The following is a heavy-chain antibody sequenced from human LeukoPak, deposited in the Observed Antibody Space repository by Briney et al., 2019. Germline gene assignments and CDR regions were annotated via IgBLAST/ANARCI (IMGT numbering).Heavy chain of an antibody. CDR1: GFTFMNSP. J-gene: IGHJ4*02. V-gene: IGHV3-23*01. CDR3: AKRYSGSGSNFNPLEN. D-gene: IGHD3-10*01. Sequence: GGSLRLSCEASGFTFMNSPISWVRQAPGKGLEWISAISGGDGSTYHADSVRGRFTISSDNSKNTLYLQMNSLRAEDTAVYDCAKRYSGSGSNFNPLENWGQGTLVTVSS. CDR2: ISGGDGST.